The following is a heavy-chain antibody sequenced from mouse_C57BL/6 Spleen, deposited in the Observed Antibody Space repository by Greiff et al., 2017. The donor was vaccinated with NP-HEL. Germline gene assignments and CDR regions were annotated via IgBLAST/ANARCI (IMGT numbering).Heavy chain of an antibody. J-gene: IGHJ2*01. CDR2: INPSNGRT. CDR3: ARLLITFDY. CDR1: GYTLTSYW. D-gene: IGHD2-1*01. V-gene: IGHV1S81*02. Sequence: QVQLQQPGAELVNPGASVNLSCKASGYTLTSYWMHWVKQRPGQGLEWIGEINPSNGRTNYNEKFKSKATLTVDKSSSTAYMQLSSPTSEDSAVYYGARLLITFDYWGEGTTLTGSS.